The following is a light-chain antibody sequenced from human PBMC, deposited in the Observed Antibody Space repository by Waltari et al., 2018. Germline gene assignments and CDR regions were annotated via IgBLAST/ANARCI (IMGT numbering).Light chain of an antibody. V-gene: IGLV3-25*03. CDR2: QDS. CDR3: QSADSTNTYVI. Sequence: SYELTQPPSVSVSPGQTAKITCSGDTLPKQYAYWYQQKPGQAPGVGVFQDSQRPSRIPGRFSGSSSGTTATLTISGVQAEDEADYHCQSADSTNTYVIFGGGTKLTVL. CDR1: TLPKQY. J-gene: IGLJ2*01.